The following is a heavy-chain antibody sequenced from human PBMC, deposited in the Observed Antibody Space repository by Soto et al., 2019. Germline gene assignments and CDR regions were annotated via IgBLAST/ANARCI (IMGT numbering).Heavy chain of an antibody. CDR3: ARDSKIAYYYGSGSYLGVIV. CDR1: GFTFSSYS. J-gene: IGHJ6*02. V-gene: IGHV3-21*01. D-gene: IGHD3-10*01. CDR2: ISSSSSYI. Sequence: GGSLRLSCAASGFTFSSYSMNWVRQAPGKGLEWVSSISSSSSYIYYADSVKGRFTISRDNAKNSLYLQMNSLRAEDTAVYYCARDSKIAYYYGSGSYLGVIVWGQGTTVTVS.